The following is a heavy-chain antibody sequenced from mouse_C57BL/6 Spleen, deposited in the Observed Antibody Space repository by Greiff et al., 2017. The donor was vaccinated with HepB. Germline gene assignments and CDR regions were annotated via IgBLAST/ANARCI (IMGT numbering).Heavy chain of an antibody. J-gene: IGHJ1*03. D-gene: IGHD1-1*01. CDR2: INPGSGGT. Sequence: VQLQQSGAELVRPGTSVKVSCKASGYAFTNYLIEWVKQRPGQGLEWIGVINPGSGGTNYNEKFKGKATLTADKSSSTAYMQLSSLTSEDSAVYFCARNDGSSYVWYFDVWGTGTTVTVSS. CDR3: ARNDGSSYVWYFDV. CDR1: GYAFTNYL. V-gene: IGHV1-54*01.